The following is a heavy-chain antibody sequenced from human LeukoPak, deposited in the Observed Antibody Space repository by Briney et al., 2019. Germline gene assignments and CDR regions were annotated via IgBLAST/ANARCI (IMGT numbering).Heavy chain of an antibody. D-gene: IGHD3-10*01. CDR2: INPDGSER. Sequence: GGSLRLSCVALEFEPTYFWMTWVRRAPGKGLEWVANINPDGSERFYLDSVRGRFTISRDNAKNSLYLQMNSLRAEDTAVYYCARDRPTGSSRLFVVQWGQGTPVIVSS. CDR1: EFEPTYFW. V-gene: IGHV3-7*01. CDR3: ARDRPTGSSRLFVVQ. J-gene: IGHJ4*02.